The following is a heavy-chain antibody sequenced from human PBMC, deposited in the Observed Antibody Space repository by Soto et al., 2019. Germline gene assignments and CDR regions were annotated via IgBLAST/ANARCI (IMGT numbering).Heavy chain of an antibody. V-gene: IGHV1-46*01. J-gene: IGHJ4*02. Sequence: ASVKVSCKASGYTFTSYYMHWVRQAPGQGLEWMGIINPSGGSTSYAQKFQGRVTMTRDTSTSTVYMELSSLRSEDTAVYYCARDVYCGGDCYARYFDYWGQGTLVTVYS. CDR1: GYTFTSYY. D-gene: IGHD2-21*02. CDR2: INPSGGST. CDR3: ARDVYCGGDCYARYFDY.